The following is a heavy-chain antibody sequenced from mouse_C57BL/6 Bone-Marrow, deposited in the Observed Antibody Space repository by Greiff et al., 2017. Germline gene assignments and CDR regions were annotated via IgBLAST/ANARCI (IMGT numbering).Heavy chain of an antibody. D-gene: IGHD2-3*01. V-gene: IGHV1-15*01. CDR1: GYTFTDYE. CDR2: IDPETGGT. Sequence: VQLQQSGAELVRPGASVTLSCKASGYTFTDYEMHWVKQTPVHGLEWIGAIDPETGGTAYNQKFKGKAILTADKFSSTAYMELRSLTSEDSAVSYCTRPLYVGYYLSFDYWGQGTTLTVSS. CDR3: TRPLYVGYYLSFDY. J-gene: IGHJ2*01.